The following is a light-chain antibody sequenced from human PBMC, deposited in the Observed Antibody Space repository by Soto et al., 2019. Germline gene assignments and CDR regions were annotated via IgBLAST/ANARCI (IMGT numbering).Light chain of an antibody. CDR1: ETVATN. V-gene: IGKV3-15*01. CDR3: QQYFEWPPMT. CDR2: GAS. J-gene: IGKJ1*01. Sequence: EVVMTQSPATLSVSPGERATLSCRASETVATNLAWYQQKPGQAPRLLISGASTRAAGISDRFRGSGSGTEFTLTISSLRSEDSAIYYCQQYFEWPPMTFGQGAKLDMK.